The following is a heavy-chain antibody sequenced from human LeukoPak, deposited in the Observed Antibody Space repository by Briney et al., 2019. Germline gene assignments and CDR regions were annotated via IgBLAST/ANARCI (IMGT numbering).Heavy chain of an antibody. D-gene: IGHD2-2*02. CDR1: GFTFSSYA. V-gene: IGHV3-30-3*01. CDR2: ISYDGSNK. J-gene: IGHJ5*02. Sequence: PGGSLRLSCAASGFTFSSYAMSWVRQAPGKGLEWVAVISYDGSNKYYADSVKGRFTISRDNSKNTLYLQMNSLRAEDTAVYYCARAKVPAAIPDNWFDPWGQGTLVTVSS. CDR3: ARAKVPAAIPDNWFDP.